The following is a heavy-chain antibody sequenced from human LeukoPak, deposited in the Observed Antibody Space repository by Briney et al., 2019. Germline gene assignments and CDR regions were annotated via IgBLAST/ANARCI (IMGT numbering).Heavy chain of an antibody. J-gene: IGHJ4*02. V-gene: IGHV3-21*01. Sequence: GGSLRLSCAASGFTFSSYSMNWVRQAQGKGLEWVSSISSSSSYIYYADSVKGRCTISRDNAKNSLYLQMNSLRAEDTAVYYCASDRQWLVRGENYWGQGTLVTVSS. CDR3: ASDRQWLVRGENY. CDR1: GFTFSSYS. CDR2: ISSSSSYI. D-gene: IGHD6-19*01.